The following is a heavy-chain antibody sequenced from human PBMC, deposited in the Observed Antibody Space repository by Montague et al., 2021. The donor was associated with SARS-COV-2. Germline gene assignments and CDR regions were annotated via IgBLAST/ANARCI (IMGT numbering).Heavy chain of an antibody. V-gene: IGHV2-70*01. D-gene: IGHD6-13*01. CDR2: IDWDDDK. J-gene: IGHJ6*02. Sequence: PALGKPTQTLTLTCTFSGFSLSTGGMCVSWIRQPPGKALEWLALIDWDDDKYYSTSLKTRLTISKDTSKNQVVLTMTNMDPVDTATYYCARMEAAAVGIGAAQYYGMDVWGQGATVTVSS. CDR1: GFSLSTGGMC. CDR3: ARMEAAAVGIGAAQYYGMDV.